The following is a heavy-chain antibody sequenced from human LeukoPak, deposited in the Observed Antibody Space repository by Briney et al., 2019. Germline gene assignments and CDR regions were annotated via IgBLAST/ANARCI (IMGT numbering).Heavy chain of an antibody. CDR1: GFTLGNYW. Sequence: PGGSLRLSCEASGFTLGNYWMSWVRQAPGRGLEWVANIQHEGNEKYYRDSVTGRFTISRDNAKNSLDLQMNSLRAEDTALYYCARAGSYDFWSGYYAHWGQGTLVTVSS. V-gene: IGHV3-7*03. CDR3: ARAGSYDFWSGYYAH. J-gene: IGHJ4*02. D-gene: IGHD3-3*01. CDR2: IQHEGNEK.